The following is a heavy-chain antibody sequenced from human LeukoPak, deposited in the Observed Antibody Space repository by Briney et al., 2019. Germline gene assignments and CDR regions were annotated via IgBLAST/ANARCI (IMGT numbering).Heavy chain of an antibody. CDR3: ARGGVGLYYFDY. Sequence: SQTLSLTCTVSGGSISSGGYYWSWIRQHPGKGPEWIGYIYYSGSTYYNPSLKSRVTISVDTSKNQFSLKLSSVTAADTAVYYCARGGVGLYYFDYWGQEPWSPSPQ. J-gene: IGHJ4*01. D-gene: IGHD3-16*01. V-gene: IGHV4-31*03. CDR2: IYYSGST. CDR1: GGSISSGGYY.